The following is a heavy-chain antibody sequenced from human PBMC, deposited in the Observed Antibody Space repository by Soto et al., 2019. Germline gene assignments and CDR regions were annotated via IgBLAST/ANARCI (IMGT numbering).Heavy chain of an antibody. CDR2: IIPILGIA. J-gene: IGHJ4*02. CDR3: ARPGGWNKNVYYFDY. CDR1: GGTFSSYT. V-gene: IGHV1-69*02. Sequence: QVQLVQSGAEVKKPGSSVKVSCKASGGTFSSYTISWVRQAPGQGLEWMGRIIPILGIANYAQKFQGRVTITADKSTCTAYMELSSLRSEDTAVYYCARPGGWNKNVYYFDYWGQGTLVTVSS. D-gene: IGHD1-1*01.